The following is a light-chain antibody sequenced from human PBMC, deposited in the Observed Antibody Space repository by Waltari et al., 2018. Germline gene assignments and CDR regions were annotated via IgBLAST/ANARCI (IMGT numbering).Light chain of an antibody. CDR3: YSTDSSDTHRV. CDR1: ALPKKY. Sequence: SYELTQPPSVSVSPGQAARITCSGDALPKKYASWYQQKSGQAPVLVIYEDSKRPSGIPEGFSGSSSGTTATLTLSGAQVEDEGDYYCYSTDSSDTHRVFGGGTKLTVL. CDR2: EDS. J-gene: IGLJ3*02. V-gene: IGLV3-10*01.